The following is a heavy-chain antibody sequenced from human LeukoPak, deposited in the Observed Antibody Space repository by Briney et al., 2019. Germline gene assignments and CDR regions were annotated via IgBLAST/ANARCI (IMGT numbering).Heavy chain of an antibody. CDR2: MNPNSGNT. Sequence: ASVKVSCKASGYTFTSYDINWVRQATGQGLEWMGWMNPNSGNTGYAQKFQGRVTMTRNTSISTAYMELSSPRSEDTAVYYCARILDYGDYVWFDPWGQGTLVTVSS. D-gene: IGHD4-17*01. V-gene: IGHV1-8*01. J-gene: IGHJ5*02. CDR1: GYTFTSYD. CDR3: ARILDYGDYVWFDP.